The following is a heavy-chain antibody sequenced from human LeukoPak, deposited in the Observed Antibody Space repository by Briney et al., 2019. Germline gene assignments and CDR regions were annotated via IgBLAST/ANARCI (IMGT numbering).Heavy chain of an antibody. Sequence: GGSLRLSCAASGFTFSNYSMNWVRQAPGKGLEWVSVIYSGGSTYYADSVKGRFTISRDNSKNTLYLQMNSLRAEDTAVYYCARCDILTGCDYWGQGTLVTVSS. V-gene: IGHV3-53*01. CDR1: GFTFSNYS. J-gene: IGHJ4*02. CDR3: ARCDILTGCDY. CDR2: IYSGGST. D-gene: IGHD3-9*01.